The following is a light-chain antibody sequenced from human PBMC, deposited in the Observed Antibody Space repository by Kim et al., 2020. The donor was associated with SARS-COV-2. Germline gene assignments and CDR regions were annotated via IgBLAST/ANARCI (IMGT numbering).Light chain of an antibody. CDR2: AAS. CDR1: QGISNY. J-gene: IGKJ1*01. CDR3: QQCKSAPWT. V-gene: IGKV1-27*01. Sequence: ASVGDSVTSTCRASQGISNYLAWYQQKPGKVPKLLIYAASALQSGVPSRFSGSGSGTDFTLTITSLQPEDVAAYYCQQCKSAPWTFGQGTKVEIK.